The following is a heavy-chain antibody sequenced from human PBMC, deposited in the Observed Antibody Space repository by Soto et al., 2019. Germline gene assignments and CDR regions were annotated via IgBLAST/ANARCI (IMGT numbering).Heavy chain of an antibody. CDR1: GYTFTDHG. J-gene: IGHJ4*02. CDR3: AREVEGSYSPADF. V-gene: IGHV1-18*01. D-gene: IGHD3-10*01. CDR2: VSSYNVNT. Sequence: QVQLVQSGPEVKKPGASVTVSCKTSGYTFTDHGIDWVRQAPGQGLEWVGWVSSYNVNTNYAYNLKDRVIMTTDASTSTAYMELRGLRSDDTAVYYCAREVEGSYSPADFWGQGTPVTVSS.